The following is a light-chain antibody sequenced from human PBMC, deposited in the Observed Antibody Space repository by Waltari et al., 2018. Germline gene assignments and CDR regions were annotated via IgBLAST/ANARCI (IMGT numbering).Light chain of an antibody. Sequence: EIVLTQSPATLSLSLGERATLSCRASQTVSDTYLAWYQQIPGQAPRLLIDGASSRATGVPDRFSGSGSATDFTLFISRLEPEDFAVYYCHHYGGSFPFGGGTKVEIK. J-gene: IGKJ4*01. CDR2: GAS. V-gene: IGKV3-20*01. CDR1: QTVSDTY. CDR3: HHYGGSFP.